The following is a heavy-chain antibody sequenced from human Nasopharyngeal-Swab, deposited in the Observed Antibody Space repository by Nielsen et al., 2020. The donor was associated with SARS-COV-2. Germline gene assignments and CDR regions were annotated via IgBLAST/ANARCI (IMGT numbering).Heavy chain of an antibody. V-gene: IGHV1-18*01. Sequence: ASVKVSCKASGYTFTSYGISWVRQAPGQGLEWMGWISGNIGTTNYAQNLQGRVTMTTDTSTSTAYVELRNLRSDDTAVYYCARGSTLIDYWGQGTLVTVSS. J-gene: IGHJ4*02. D-gene: IGHD1-26*01. CDR1: GYTFTSYG. CDR3: ARGSTLIDY. CDR2: ISGNIGTT.